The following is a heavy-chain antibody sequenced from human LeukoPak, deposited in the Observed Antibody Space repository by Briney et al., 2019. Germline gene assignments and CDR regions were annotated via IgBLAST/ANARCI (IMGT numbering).Heavy chain of an antibody. CDR3: ARDPYSGSYGNYYYYFMDV. Sequence: GGSLRLSCEASGFTLSSYSMNWVRQAPGEGLEWVSSISSTSSYISYADSVKGRFTISRDNAKNSLYLQMNSLRAEDTAVYYCARDPYSGSYGNYYYYFMDVWGKGTTVTISS. V-gene: IGHV3-21*01. CDR2: ISSTSSYI. CDR1: GFTLSSYS. D-gene: IGHD1-26*01. J-gene: IGHJ6*03.